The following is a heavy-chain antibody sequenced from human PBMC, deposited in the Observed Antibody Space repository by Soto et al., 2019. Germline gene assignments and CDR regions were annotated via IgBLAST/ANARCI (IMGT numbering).Heavy chain of an antibody. CDR3: GTDVGAYVPDYYGVDV. Sequence: QVQLVESGGGVVQPGTSLRLSCAASGFTFKTHAMHWVRQAPGKGLDWMAVIAYDGNEKFYADSVKGRFTISSDNYKNALYLQINNLRNEYTDVYYCGTDVGAYVPDYYGVDVWGEGTRVTVSS. CDR2: IAYDGNEK. V-gene: IGHV3-30*03. J-gene: IGHJ6*04. CDR1: GFTFKTHA. D-gene: IGHD3-10*01.